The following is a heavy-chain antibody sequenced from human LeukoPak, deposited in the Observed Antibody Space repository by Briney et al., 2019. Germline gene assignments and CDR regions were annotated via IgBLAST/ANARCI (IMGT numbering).Heavy chain of an antibody. D-gene: IGHD3-10*01. CDR2: IYYSGST. Sequence: SSETLSLTCTVSGGSISSSSYYWGWIRQPPGKGLEWIGSIYYSGSTYYNPSLKSRVTISVDTSKNQFSLKLSSVTAADTAVYYCAREGNQGIGWGQGTLVTVSS. CDR3: AREGNQGIG. V-gene: IGHV4-39*07. CDR1: GGSISSSSYY. J-gene: IGHJ4*02.